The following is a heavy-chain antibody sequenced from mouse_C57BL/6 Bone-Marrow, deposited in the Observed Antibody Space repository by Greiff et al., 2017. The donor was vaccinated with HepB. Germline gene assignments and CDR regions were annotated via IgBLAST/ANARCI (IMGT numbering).Heavy chain of an antibody. J-gene: IGHJ3*01. D-gene: IGHD2-5*01. Sequence: QVQLQQSGAELARPGASVKLSCKASGYTFTSYGISWVKQRTGQGLEWIGEIYPRSGNTYYNEKFKGKATLTADKSSSTAYMELRSLTSEDSAVYFCARGDSNYEAWFAYWGQGTLVTVSA. V-gene: IGHV1-81*01. CDR2: IYPRSGNT. CDR1: GYTFTSYG. CDR3: ARGDSNYEAWFAY.